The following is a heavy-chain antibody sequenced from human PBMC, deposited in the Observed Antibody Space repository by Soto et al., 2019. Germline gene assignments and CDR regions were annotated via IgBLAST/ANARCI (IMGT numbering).Heavy chain of an antibody. CDR3: ARARGNDWYSDY. V-gene: IGHV3-11*04. J-gene: IGHJ4*02. Sequence: PGGSLRLSCAASGFTFSDYYMTWIRQPPGKGLEWVSYISSGCGNIYYADSVKGRFTISRDSASNSLFLQMTSLRAEDTAVYHCARARGNDWYSDYWGQGTLVTVSS. CDR1: GFTFSDYY. D-gene: IGHD5-12*01. CDR2: ISSGCGNI.